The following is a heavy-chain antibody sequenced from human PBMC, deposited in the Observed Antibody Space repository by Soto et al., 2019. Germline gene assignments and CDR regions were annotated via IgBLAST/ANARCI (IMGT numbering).Heavy chain of an antibody. Sequence: ASVKVSCKTSGYIFTSYVMHWVRQAPGQGLQWMGWSNAGNGDTRFSQKFQGRVTFSWDTSADTAYMELRSLRSEDTAVYYCARENQPSALHFSYYGVDVWGQGNTVTVSS. CDR1: GYIFTSYV. V-gene: IGHV1-3*01. CDR3: ARENQPSALHFSYYGVDV. J-gene: IGHJ6*02. CDR2: SNAGNGDT. D-gene: IGHD2-2*01.